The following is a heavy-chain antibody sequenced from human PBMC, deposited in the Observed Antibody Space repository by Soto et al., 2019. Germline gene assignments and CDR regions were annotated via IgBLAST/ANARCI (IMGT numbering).Heavy chain of an antibody. CDR3: ARSAGGYAVHS. CDR1: AVSISSGSF. D-gene: IGHD6-19*01. V-gene: IGHV4-4*02. J-gene: IGHJ4*02. CDR2: IHHSGST. Sequence: QVQLQESGPGLVKPSGTLSLTCAVSAVSISSGSFWGWVRQPPGKGLEWIGDIHHSGSTNYNPSLKSRVTIAVGTSKNHFSLKLNSVTAADTAVYYCARSAGGYAVHSWGQGILVIVSS.